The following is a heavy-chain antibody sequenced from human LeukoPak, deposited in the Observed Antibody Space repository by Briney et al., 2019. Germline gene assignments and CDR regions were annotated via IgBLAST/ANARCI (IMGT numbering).Heavy chain of an antibody. CDR1: GYTFIDYY. J-gene: IGHJ5*02. Sequence: ASVKVSCKASGYTFIDYYIHWVRQAPGQGLEWMGWVGPNTGGTYYAQTFQGRVTMTSAASISTVYMELISLTYDDTAVYYCARGSRFHPQNWFDPWGQGTLITVSS. CDR3: ARGSRFHPQNWFDP. CDR2: VGPNTGGT. V-gene: IGHV1-2*02. D-gene: IGHD3-10*01.